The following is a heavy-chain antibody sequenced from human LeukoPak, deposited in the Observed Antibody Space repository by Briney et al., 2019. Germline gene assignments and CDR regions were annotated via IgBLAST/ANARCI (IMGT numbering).Heavy chain of an antibody. D-gene: IGHD3-10*01. V-gene: IGHV3-11*01. CDR3: ARVFEVGLWFGELDY. CDR1: GFTFSDFY. CDR2: ISSSGSTI. Sequence: GGSLRLSCAASGFTFSDFYMSWIRQAPGEGLEWVSYISSSGSTISYADSVKGRFTTSRDNAKNSLYLQMSSLRAEDTAVYYCARVFEVGLWFGELDYWGQGTLVTVSS. J-gene: IGHJ4*02.